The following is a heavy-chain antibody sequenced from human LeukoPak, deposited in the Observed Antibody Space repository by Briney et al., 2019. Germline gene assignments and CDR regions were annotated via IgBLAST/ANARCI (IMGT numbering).Heavy chain of an antibody. V-gene: IGHV1-2*02. CDR3: ARDSRTAAAGTYLDP. Sequence: ASVKVSCKASGYTLTDYYIHWVRQAPGQGLEWMGWINPNSGGTNSSQKFQGRVTMTRDTSISTVYMELSRLRSADTAVYYCARDSRTAAAGTYLDPWGQGTLVTVSS. CDR1: GYTLTDYY. CDR2: INPNSGGT. D-gene: IGHD6-13*01. J-gene: IGHJ5*02.